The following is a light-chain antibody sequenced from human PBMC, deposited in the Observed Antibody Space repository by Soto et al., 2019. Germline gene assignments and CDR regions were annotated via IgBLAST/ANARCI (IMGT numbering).Light chain of an antibody. Sequence: QSVLTQPPSVSAAPGQKVTISCSGSNFNIGNNYVSWYQQLPGTAPKLLFYDSNKRTSGIPNRVSASQSGTSATLVISGLQTGDEADYYCGTWDSSLSAYVFGTGTQLTVL. CDR3: GTWDSSLSAYV. V-gene: IGLV1-51*01. J-gene: IGLJ1*01. CDR2: DSN. CDR1: NFNIGNNY.